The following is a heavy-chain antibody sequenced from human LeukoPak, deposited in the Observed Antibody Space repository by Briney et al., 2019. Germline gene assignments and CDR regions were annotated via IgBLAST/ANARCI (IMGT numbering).Heavy chain of an antibody. CDR3: ARGVGQQLSEGGDYFDY. Sequence: KASETLSLTCAVYGGSFSGYYWSWIRQPPGKGLEWIGEINHSGSTNYNPSLKSRVTISVDTSKNQFSLKLSSVTAADTAVYYCARGVGQQLSEGGDYFDYWGQGTLVTVSS. J-gene: IGHJ4*02. CDR2: INHSGST. CDR1: GGSFSGYY. V-gene: IGHV4-34*01. D-gene: IGHD6-13*01.